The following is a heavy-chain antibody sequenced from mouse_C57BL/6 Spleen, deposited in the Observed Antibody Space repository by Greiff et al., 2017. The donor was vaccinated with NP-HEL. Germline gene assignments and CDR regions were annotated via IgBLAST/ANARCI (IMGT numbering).Heavy chain of an antibody. CDR2: IDPSDSAT. J-gene: IGHJ4*01. CDR1: GYTFTSYW. D-gene: IGHD1-1*01. V-gene: IGHV1-52*01. CDR3: ARGGGSSYEAMDY. Sequence: QVQLQQPGAELVRPGSSVKLSCKASGYTFTSYWMHWVKQRPIQGLEWIGNIDPSDSATHYNQKFKDKATLTVDKSSSTAYMQLSSLTSEDSAVYYCARGGGSSYEAMDYWGQGTSVTVSS.